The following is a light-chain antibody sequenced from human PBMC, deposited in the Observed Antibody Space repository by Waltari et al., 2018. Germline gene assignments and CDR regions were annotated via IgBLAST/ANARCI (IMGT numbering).Light chain of an antibody. J-gene: IGLJ2*01. CDR3: AAWDDSLNGVV. CDR2: SNN. V-gene: IGLV1-44*01. CDR1: SSNIGSKT. Sequence: QSVLTQPPSASGTPGQRVTISCSGSSSNIGSKTLNWYQQLPGTAPKLLIYSNNQRPSGVPDRFSGAKAGTSASLAISGLQSEDEADYYCAAWDDSLNGVVFGGGTKLTVL.